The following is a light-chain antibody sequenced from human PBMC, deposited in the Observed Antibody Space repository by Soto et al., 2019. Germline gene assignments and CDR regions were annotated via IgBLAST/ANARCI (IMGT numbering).Light chain of an antibody. J-gene: IGKJ4*01. V-gene: IGKV1-39*01. CDR3: NQSYSTPPLT. CDR1: QSISSY. CDR2: AAS. Sequence: DIQMTQSPSSLSASVGDRVTITCRASQSISSYLNWYQQKPGKAPKLLIYAASSLQSGVPSRFSGSGSGTDFTLTISSLQPEDFANYYCNQSYSTPPLTFGGGTKVEIK.